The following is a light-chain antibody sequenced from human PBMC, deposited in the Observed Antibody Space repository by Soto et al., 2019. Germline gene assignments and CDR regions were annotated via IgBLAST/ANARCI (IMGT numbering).Light chain of an antibody. V-gene: IGLV2-14*03. CDR1: SGDIGTYNF. J-gene: IGLJ1*01. CDR2: DVT. CDR3: KSYTSSDTYV. Sequence: QSALTQPASVSGSPGQSFTISCTGTSGDIGTYNFVSWYQQHPGKAPKLIISDVTNRPSGVSSRFSGSKSDNTASLTISGLQSEDEADYYCKSYTSSDTYVFGTGTKLTVL.